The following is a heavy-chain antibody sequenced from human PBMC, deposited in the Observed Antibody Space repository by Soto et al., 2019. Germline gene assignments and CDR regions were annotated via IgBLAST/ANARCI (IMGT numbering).Heavy chain of an antibody. J-gene: IGHJ4*02. Sequence: QVQLQESGPGLVKPSETLSLTCTVSGGSISPYYWSWIRQPPGKGLEWIGYIYFGGTTKYNPSLRGRVTISVDTSQNQFSLKLTSLTAADTAVYYCARLGGYFQALDSWGQGTLVTVSS. CDR1: GGSISPYY. D-gene: IGHD3-22*01. V-gene: IGHV4-59*08. CDR2: IYFGGTT. CDR3: ARLGGYFQALDS.